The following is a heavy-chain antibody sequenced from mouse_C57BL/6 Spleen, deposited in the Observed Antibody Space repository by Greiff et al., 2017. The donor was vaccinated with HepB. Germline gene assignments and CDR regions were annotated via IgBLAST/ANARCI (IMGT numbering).Heavy chain of an antibody. CDR1: GYTFTSYW. V-gene: IGHV1-5*01. D-gene: IGHD2-5*01. CDR3: TRAYYSNPYAMDY. J-gene: IGHJ4*01. Sequence: EVQLQQSGTVLARPGASVKMSCKTSGYTFTSYWMHWVKQRPGQGLEWIGAIYPGNSDTSYNQKFKGKAKLTAVTSASTAYMELSSLTNEDSAVYYCTRAYYSNPYAMDYWGQGTSVTVSS. CDR2: IYPGNSDT.